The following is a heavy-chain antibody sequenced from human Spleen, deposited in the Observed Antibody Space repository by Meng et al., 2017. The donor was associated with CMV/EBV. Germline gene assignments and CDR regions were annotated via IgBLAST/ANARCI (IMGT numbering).Heavy chain of an antibody. V-gene: IGHV3-7*01. D-gene: IGHD3-22*01. CDR3: AKDLQYYYDSGDYAGAGFDY. J-gene: IGHJ4*02. CDR2: IKQDGSEK. CDR1: GFTFSSYW. Sequence: GESLKISCAASGFTFSSYWMSWVRQAPGKGLEWVANIKQDGSEKYYVDSVKGRFTISRDNTKNTLYLQMNSLRPEDTAVYYCAKDLQYYYDSGDYAGAGFDYWGQGTLVTVSS.